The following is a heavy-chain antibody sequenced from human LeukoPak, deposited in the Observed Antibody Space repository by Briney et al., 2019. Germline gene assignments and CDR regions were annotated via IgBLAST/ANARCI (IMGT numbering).Heavy chain of an antibody. CDR1: GGTFSSYA. CDR3: ARVGGYYYDFDY. J-gene: IGHJ4*02. CDR2: IIPIFGTA. V-gene: IGHV1-69*01. D-gene: IGHD3-22*01. Sequence: ASVKVSCKASGGTFSSYAISWVRQAPGQGLEWMGGIIPIFGTANYAQKFQGRVTITADESTSTAYMELSSLRSDDTAVYYCARVGGYYYDFDYWGREPWSPSPQ.